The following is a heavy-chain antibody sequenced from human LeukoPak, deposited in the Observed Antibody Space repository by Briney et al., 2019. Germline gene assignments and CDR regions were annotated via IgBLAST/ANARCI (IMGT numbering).Heavy chain of an antibody. V-gene: IGHV3-33*01. CDR3: ARDSVMTTLTADPDF. J-gene: IGHJ4*02. CDR1: GFSFRDYA. CDR2: TWFDGSNN. Sequence: GSSLRLSCAASGFSFRDYAMHWVRQAPGKGLEWVALTWFDGSNNHYADSVKGRSSISRDNSKNTLYLQMNSLRAEDTAVYYCARDSVMTTLTADPDFWGQGTLVTVSS. D-gene: IGHD4-11*01.